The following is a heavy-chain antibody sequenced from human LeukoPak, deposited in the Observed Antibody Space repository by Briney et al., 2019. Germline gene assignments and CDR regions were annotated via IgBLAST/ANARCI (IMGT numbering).Heavy chain of an antibody. Sequence: SVKVSCKASGGTFSSYTISWVRQAPGQGLEWMGRIIPILGIANYAQKFQGRVTITADKSTSTAYMELSSLRSEDTAVHYCARDCSSTSCYPGFDPWGQGTLVTVSS. D-gene: IGHD2-2*01. CDR3: ARDCSSTSCYPGFDP. J-gene: IGHJ5*02. CDR1: GGTFSSYT. CDR2: IIPILGIA. V-gene: IGHV1-69*04.